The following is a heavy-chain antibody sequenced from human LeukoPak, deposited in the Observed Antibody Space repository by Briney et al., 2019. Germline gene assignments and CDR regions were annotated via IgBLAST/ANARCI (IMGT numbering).Heavy chain of an antibody. CDR2: ISSSSSTI. Sequence: PGGSLRLSCAASGFTFSTYSMNWVRQAPGKGLEWVSYISSSSSTIYYADSVKGRLTISRDDAKNSLYLQMNSLRDEDTAVYYCARAGSSGWLNGGYFDFWGQGTLVTVSS. J-gene: IGHJ4*02. D-gene: IGHD6-19*01. V-gene: IGHV3-48*02. CDR3: ARAGSSGWLNGGYFDF. CDR1: GFTFSTYS.